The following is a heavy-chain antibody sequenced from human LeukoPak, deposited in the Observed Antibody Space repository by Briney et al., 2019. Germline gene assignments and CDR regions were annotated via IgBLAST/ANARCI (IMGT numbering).Heavy chain of an antibody. CDR3: AREKEATFDY. CDR2: IYYSGST. V-gene: IGHV4-59*01. Sequence: SETLSLTCTVSGGSISSYYWSWIRQLPGKGLEWIGYIYYSGSTNYNPSLKSRVTISVDTSKNQFSLKLSSVTAADTAVYYCAREKEATFDYWGQGTLVTVSS. J-gene: IGHJ4*02. D-gene: IGHD5-12*01. CDR1: GGSISSYY.